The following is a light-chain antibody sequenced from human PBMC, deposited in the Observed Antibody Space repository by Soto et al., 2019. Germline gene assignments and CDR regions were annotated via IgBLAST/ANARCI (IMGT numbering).Light chain of an antibody. CDR1: QGIRND. Sequence: AIQMTQSPSSLSASVGDRVTITCRASQGIRNDLGWYQQKPGKAPKLLIYAASSLHSVVPSRFSGSGSGTDFTLTISSLQPEDFATYYCLQDYNYPWTFGQGTKVEIK. CDR3: LQDYNYPWT. J-gene: IGKJ1*01. V-gene: IGKV1-6*01. CDR2: AAS.